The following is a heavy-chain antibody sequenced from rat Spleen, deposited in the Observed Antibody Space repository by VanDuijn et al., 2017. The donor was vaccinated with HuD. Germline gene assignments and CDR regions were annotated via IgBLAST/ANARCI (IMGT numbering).Heavy chain of an antibody. J-gene: IGHJ2*01. CDR1: GFTFSNYD. Sequence: EVQLVESGGGLVQPGRSLKLSCAASGFTFSNYDMAWVRQAPTKGLEWVASISTSGGSPYYRDSVKGRFTVPRDNAKSTLYLQLASLRSEDTATYYCARHTALLQWPYFDYWGQGVMVTVSS. V-gene: IGHV5-25*01. CDR3: ARHTALLQWPYFDY. CDR2: ISTSGGSP. D-gene: IGHD1-1*01.